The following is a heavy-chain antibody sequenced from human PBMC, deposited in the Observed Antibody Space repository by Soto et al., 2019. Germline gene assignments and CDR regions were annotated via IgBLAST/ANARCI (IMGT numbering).Heavy chain of an antibody. D-gene: IGHD3-22*01. CDR1: GGSISSGY. CDR2: IYQGGSI. V-gene: IGHV4-59*01. Sequence: PSETLSLTCSVSGGSISSGYWTWIRQPPGKGLEWIGYIYQGGSINYNPSLKSRVIISVDTAKNQFSVRLNSVTAADTAVYHCTGAFYAINGYILDPWGLGTSVTVSS. CDR3: TGAFYAINGYILDP. J-gene: IGHJ5*02.